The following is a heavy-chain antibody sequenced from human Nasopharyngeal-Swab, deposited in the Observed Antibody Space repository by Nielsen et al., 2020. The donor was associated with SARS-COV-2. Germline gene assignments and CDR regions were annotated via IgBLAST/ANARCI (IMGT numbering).Heavy chain of an antibody. CDR3: ARDAPAHYGAFY. V-gene: IGHV3-23*01. Sequence: GGSLRLSCSASGFTFNNYAMSWVRQGPGKGLEWVSGISAGGNVYYVDSVKGRFSISRDSSKNTLYLQMDSLRGEDTAVYYCARDAPAHYGAFYWGRGTLVTVSS. D-gene: IGHD4-17*01. CDR2: ISAGGNV. CDR1: GFTFNNYA. J-gene: IGHJ4*02.